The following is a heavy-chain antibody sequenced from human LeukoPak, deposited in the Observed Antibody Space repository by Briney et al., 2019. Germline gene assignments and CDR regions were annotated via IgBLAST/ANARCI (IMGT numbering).Heavy chain of an antibody. V-gene: IGHV3-15*01. CDR3: TTDPVGIYDADY. D-gene: IGHD3-10*01. J-gene: IGHJ4*02. CDR2: IKSKVRGGTS. Sequence: GGSLRLSCSVSGMTFTNAWMTWVRQAPGKGLEWVARIKSKVRGGTSDYAAPVKGRFTISRDDSEKKLYLQMNNLKSEDTALYYCTTDPVGIYDADYWGQGTLVTDSS. CDR1: GMTFTNAW.